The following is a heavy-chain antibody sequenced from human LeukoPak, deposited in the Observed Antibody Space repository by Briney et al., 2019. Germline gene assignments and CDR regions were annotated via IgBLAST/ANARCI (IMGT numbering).Heavy chain of an antibody. J-gene: IGHJ4*02. CDR3: TTDNQLGYCTNGVCSFDY. D-gene: IGHD2-8*01. CDR2: IKSKTDGGTT. Sequence: GGSLRLSCAASGFTFNNDWINWVRQAPGKGLEWVGRIKSKTDGGTTDYAAPVKGRFTISRDDSKNTLYLQMNSLKTEDTAVYYCTTDNQLGYCTNGVCSFDYWGQGTLVTVSS. V-gene: IGHV3-15*07. CDR1: GFTFNNDW.